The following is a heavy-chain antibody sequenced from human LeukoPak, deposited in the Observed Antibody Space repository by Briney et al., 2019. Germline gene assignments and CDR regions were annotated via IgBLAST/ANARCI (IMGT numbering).Heavy chain of an antibody. CDR2: IYTSGST. V-gene: IGHV4-4*07. Sequence: SDTLSLTRTVSGGSISSYYWRWPRQPAGKGLEGIGRIYTSGSTNYNPSLKRRVTTSVDTSKKQFSLKLSSVTAADTAVYYCAREFWAAPSENWFDHWGQGTLVTVSS. CDR3: AREFWAAPSENWFDH. D-gene: IGHD3/OR15-3a*01. J-gene: IGHJ5*02. CDR1: GGSISSYY.